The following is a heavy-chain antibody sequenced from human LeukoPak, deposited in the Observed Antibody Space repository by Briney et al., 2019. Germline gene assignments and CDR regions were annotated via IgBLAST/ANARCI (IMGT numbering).Heavy chain of an antibody. Sequence: SVKVSCKASGGTFSSYAISWVRQAPGQGLEWMGGIIPIFGTANYAQKFQGRVTITADEYTSTAYMELSSLRSEDTAVYYCASVRYCSSTSCSYFDYWGQGTLVTVSS. CDR1: GGTFSSYA. V-gene: IGHV1-69*13. CDR3: ASVRYCSSTSCSYFDY. D-gene: IGHD2-2*01. J-gene: IGHJ4*02. CDR2: IIPIFGTA.